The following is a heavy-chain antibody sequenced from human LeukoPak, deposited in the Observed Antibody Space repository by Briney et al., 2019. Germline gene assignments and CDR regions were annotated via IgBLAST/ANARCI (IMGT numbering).Heavy chain of an antibody. CDR1: GDSISSYY. CDR3: ARARYSGSYYPG. CDR2: INHSGST. Sequence: SETLSLTCTVSGDSISSYYWSWIRQPPGKGLEWIGEINHSGSTNYNPSLKSRVTISVDTSKNQFSLKLSSVTAADTAVYYCARARYSGSYYPGWGQGTLVTVSS. J-gene: IGHJ4*02. V-gene: IGHV4-34*01. D-gene: IGHD1-26*01.